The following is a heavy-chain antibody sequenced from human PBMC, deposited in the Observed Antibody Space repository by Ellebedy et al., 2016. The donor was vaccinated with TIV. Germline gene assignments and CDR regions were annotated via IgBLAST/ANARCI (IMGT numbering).Heavy chain of an antibody. Sequence: GGSLRLSXAASGFRFSDYAMFWVRQAPGTGLEWVALIWYDGTNKNYADSMKGRFTISRDNSKNTLYLQMNRLRVEDTAVYYCGTPPGEVARYIKDVWGQGTMVTVS. CDR1: GFRFSDYA. CDR3: GTPPGEVARYIKDV. CDR2: IWYDGTNK. V-gene: IGHV3-33*07. J-gene: IGHJ6*02. D-gene: IGHD4-11*01.